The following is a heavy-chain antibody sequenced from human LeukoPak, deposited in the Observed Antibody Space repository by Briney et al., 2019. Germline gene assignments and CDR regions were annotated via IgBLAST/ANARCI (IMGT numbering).Heavy chain of an antibody. J-gene: IGHJ4*02. CDR3: ARDPYYGDYVV. CDR1: GFTFSSYE. V-gene: IGHV3-48*03. D-gene: IGHD4-17*01. Sequence: PGGSLRLSYAASGFTFSSYEMNWVRQAPGKGLEWVSYISSSGSTIYYADSVKGRFTISRDNAKNSLYLQMNSLRAEDTAVYYCARDPYYGDYVVWGQGTLVTVSS. CDR2: ISSSGSTI.